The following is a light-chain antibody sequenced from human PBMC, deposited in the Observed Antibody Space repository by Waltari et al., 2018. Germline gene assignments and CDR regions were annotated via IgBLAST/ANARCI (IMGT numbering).Light chain of an antibody. V-gene: IGKV1-39*01. CDR1: QRISSY. CDR3: QQSYRDVGFR. Sequence: DMQMTQSPSSLSASVGDRVTSTCRAAQRISSYLNWYQVKPGKAPKLLIYSTSTLQNGVPSRFSGSGAGTQFTLTISGLQPEDFATYYCQQSYRDVGFRFGQGTKL. CDR2: STS. J-gene: IGKJ2*03.